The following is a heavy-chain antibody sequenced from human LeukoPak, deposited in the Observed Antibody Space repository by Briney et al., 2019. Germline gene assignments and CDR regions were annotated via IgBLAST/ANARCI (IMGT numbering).Heavy chain of an antibody. V-gene: IGHV4-34*01. CDR1: GGSFSGYY. CDR3: ARGRQHIVVVTADRGWFDP. D-gene: IGHD2-21*02. J-gene: IGHJ5*02. CDR2: INHSGST. Sequence: SETLSLTCAVYGGSFSGYYWSWIRQPGKGLEWIGEINHSGSTNYNPSLKSRVTISVDTSKNQFSLKLSSVTAADTAVYYCARGRQHIVVVTADRGWFDPWGQGTLVTVSS.